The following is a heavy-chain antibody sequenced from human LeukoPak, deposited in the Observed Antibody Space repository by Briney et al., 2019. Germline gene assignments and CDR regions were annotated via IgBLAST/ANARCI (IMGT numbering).Heavy chain of an antibody. CDR2: IRGTGGST. J-gene: IGHJ4*02. CDR3: AKEISSVGARPDY. D-gene: IGHD1-26*01. Sequence: PGGSLRLSCAASGFTFSSYAMKWVRQAPGKGLEWVSSIRGTGGSTYYADSVKGRFTISRDNPKTTLYLQMNSLRAVDTAVYYCAKEISSVGARPDYWGQGTLVTVSS. CDR1: GFTFSSYA. V-gene: IGHV3-23*01.